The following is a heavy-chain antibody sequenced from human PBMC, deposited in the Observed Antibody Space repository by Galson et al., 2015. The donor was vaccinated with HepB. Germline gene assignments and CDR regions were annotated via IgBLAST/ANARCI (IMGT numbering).Heavy chain of an antibody. CDR1: GFTFSSYA. V-gene: IGHV3-30-3*01. CDR2: ISYDGSNK. CDR3: ARDLTVVVPAAMPDHSISGWFDP. Sequence: SLRLSCAASGFTFSSYAMHWVRQAPSKGLEWVAVISYDGSNKYYADSVKGRFTISRDNSKNTLYLQMNSLRAEDTAVYYCARDLTVVVPAAMPDHSISGWFDPWGQGTLVTVSS. D-gene: IGHD2-2*01. J-gene: IGHJ5*02.